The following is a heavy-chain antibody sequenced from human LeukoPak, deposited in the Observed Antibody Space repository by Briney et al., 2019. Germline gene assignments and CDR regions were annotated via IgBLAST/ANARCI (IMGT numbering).Heavy chain of an antibody. CDR1: GYTFTSYD. CDR3: ARGRKIRQQLARTQVYYMDV. D-gene: IGHD6-13*01. Sequence: ASVKVSCKASGYTFTSYDINWVRQATGQGLEWMGWMNPNSGNTGYAQKFQGRVTITRNTSISTAYMELSSLRSEDTAVYYCARGRKIRQQLARTQVYYMDVWGKGTTVTVSS. J-gene: IGHJ6*03. V-gene: IGHV1-8*03. CDR2: MNPNSGNT.